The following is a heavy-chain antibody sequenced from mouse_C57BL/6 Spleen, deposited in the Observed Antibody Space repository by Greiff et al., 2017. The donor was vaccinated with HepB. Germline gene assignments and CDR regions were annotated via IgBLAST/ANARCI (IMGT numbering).Heavy chain of an antibody. Sequence: EVMLVESGGGLVQPGGSLKLSCAASGFTFSDYYMYWVRQTPEKRLEWVAYISNGGGSTYYPDTVKGRFTISRDNAKNTLYLQMSRLKSEDTAMYYCARLWEDYAMDYWGQGTSVTVSS. CDR1: GFTFSDYY. J-gene: IGHJ4*01. D-gene: IGHD4-1*01. V-gene: IGHV5-12*01. CDR2: ISNGGGST. CDR3: ARLWEDYAMDY.